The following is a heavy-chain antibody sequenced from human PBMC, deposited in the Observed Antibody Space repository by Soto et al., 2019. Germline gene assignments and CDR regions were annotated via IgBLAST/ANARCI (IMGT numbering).Heavy chain of an antibody. J-gene: IGHJ4*01. CDR2: ISESDDRA. Sequence: QLLQSGGGLAQPGGSLRLSCAASGFTFSSHEMSWVRQAPGKGLEWVAKISESDDRAFYADSVKGRFTSSRDDSRNTVNLPMNSLRADDTAVYYCAIDGDWRLALACLFDYWGPGTLVTVSS. D-gene: IGHD2-21*02. V-gene: IGHV3-23*01. CDR3: AIDGDWRLALACLFDY. CDR1: GFTFSSHE.